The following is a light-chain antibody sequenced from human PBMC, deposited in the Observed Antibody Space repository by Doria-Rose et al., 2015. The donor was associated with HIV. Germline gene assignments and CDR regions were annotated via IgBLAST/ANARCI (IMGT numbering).Light chain of an antibody. CDR1: QRFSSTY. CDR3: HQCGTSWT. CDR2: DGS. J-gene: IGKJ1*01. V-gene: IGKV3-20*01. Sequence: EIVLTQSPGTLSLSPGEGATLSCRASQRFSSTYLAWYQQKPGQAPSLLIYDGSTRDTGIPDRFSASASGTDFTLTINRLEPEDFALYYCHQCGTSWTFGQGTKVEI.